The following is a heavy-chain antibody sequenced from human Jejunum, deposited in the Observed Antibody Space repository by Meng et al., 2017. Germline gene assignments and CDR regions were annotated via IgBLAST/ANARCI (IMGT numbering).Heavy chain of an antibody. CDR3: ARASVGNCGGDCYSPHWFDP. CDR1: GGSISSGAYT. Sequence: QLQLQESGSGLVQPSQTLSLTCAVSGGSISSGAYTWSWIRQPPGKGLEWSGHSYHTGSSNYNPSLESRVTISVDRSKNHFSLKLTSVTAADTAVYYCARASVGNCGGDCYSPHWFDPWGQGTLVTVSS. V-gene: IGHV4-30-2*01. J-gene: IGHJ5*02. CDR2: SYHTGSS. D-gene: IGHD2-21*02.